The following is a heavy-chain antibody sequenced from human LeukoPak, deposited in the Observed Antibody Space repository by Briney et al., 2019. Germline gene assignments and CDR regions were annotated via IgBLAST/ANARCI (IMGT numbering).Heavy chain of an antibody. D-gene: IGHD3-9*01. Sequence: ASVKVSCKASGYTFTSYAMHWVRQAPGQRLEWMGWINAGNGNTKYSQKFQGRVTITRDTSASTTYMELSSLRSEDTAVYYCARLRQYYDILTGYSHNWFDPWGQGTLVTVSS. J-gene: IGHJ5*02. CDR3: ARLRQYYDILTGYSHNWFDP. CDR1: GYTFTSYA. CDR2: INAGNGNT. V-gene: IGHV1-3*01.